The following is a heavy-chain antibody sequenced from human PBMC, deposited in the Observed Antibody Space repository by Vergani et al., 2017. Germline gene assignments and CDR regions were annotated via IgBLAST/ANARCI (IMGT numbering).Heavy chain of an antibody. V-gene: IGHV4-61*02. J-gene: IGHJ5*02. Sequence: QVQLHESGPGLVKPSQTLSLTCTVSGGSITSGSFYWSWIRQPAGKGLEWIGRIHSSGTTNYNSSLKSRVTLSVDTSKNQLSLRMTAVTAADTAVYYCARDSWRSELRGEYWFDTWSQGTLVSVTS. CDR3: ARDSWRSELRGEYWFDT. CDR2: IHSSGTT. D-gene: IGHD1-26*01. CDR1: GGSITSGSFY.